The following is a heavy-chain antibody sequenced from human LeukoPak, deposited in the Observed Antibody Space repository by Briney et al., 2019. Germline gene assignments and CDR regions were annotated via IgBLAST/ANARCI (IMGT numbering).Heavy chain of an antibody. CDR1: GFTFSSYG. Sequence: GRSLRLSCAASGFTFSSYGMHRVRQAPGKGLEWVAVISYDGSNKYYADSVKGRFTISRDNSKNTLYLQMNSLRAEDTAVYYCAKGRGVCSGGSCYRTFDPWGQGTLVTVSS. CDR2: ISYDGSNK. CDR3: AKGRGVCSGGSCYRTFDP. V-gene: IGHV3-30*18. D-gene: IGHD2-15*01. J-gene: IGHJ5*02.